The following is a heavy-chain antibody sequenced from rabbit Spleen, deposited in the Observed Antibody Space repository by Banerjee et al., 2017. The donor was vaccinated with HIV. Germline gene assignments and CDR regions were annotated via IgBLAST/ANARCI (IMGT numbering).Heavy chain of an antibody. CDR1: GFSFSSSYY. Sequence: QSLEESGGDLVKPEGSLTLTCTASGFSFSSSYYMCWVHQAPGKGLECIACIYADRSGSTYYANWAKGRFIMSRTSSTTVTLQMTSLTAADTATYFCARDLVAVIGWNFSLWGPGTLVTVS. J-gene: IGHJ4*01. CDR2: IYADRSGST. V-gene: IGHV1S40*01. D-gene: IGHD1-1*01. CDR3: ARDLVAVIGWNFSL.